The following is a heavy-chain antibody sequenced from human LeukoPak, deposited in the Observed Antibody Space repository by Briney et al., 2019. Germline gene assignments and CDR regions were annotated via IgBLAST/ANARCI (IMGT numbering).Heavy chain of an antibody. J-gene: IGHJ5*02. V-gene: IGHV4-34*01. Sequence: SETLSLTCAVYGGSFSGYYWSWIRQPPGKGLEWIGEINHSGSTNYNPSLKSRVTMSVDTSKNQFSLKLNSVTAADTAVYYCARRGGANWFDPWGQGTLVTVSS. CDR3: ARRGGANWFDP. CDR1: GGSFSGYY. CDR2: INHSGST. D-gene: IGHD3-10*01.